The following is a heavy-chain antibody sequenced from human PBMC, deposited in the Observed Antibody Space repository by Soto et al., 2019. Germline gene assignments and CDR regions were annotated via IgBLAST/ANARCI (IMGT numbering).Heavy chain of an antibody. CDR3: ASYGRGTYYYGYYFHH. Sequence: PSETLSLTCDVYGGSFSGYIWTWIRQTPGKGLQWIGQINHSGSTNYNPSLKSRVTISLDTSKNQFSLKLSSVTAADAAVYYCASYGRGTYYYGYYFHHWGQGTPVTVSS. D-gene: IGHD3-10*01. J-gene: IGHJ4*02. CDR2: INHSGST. V-gene: IGHV4-34*01. CDR1: GGSFSGYI.